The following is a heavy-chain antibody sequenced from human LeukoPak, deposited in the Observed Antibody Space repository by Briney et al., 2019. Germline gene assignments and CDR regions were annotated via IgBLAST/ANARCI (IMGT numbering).Heavy chain of an antibody. Sequence: GASVKVSCKASGYTFTSYGISWVRQAPGQGLEWMGWISAYNGNTNYAQKLQGRVTMTTDTSTSTAYMELRSLRSDDTAVYYCARRECSGGSCYSYYWGQGTLVTVSS. V-gene: IGHV1-18*01. D-gene: IGHD2-15*01. CDR1: GYTFTSYG. CDR2: ISAYNGNT. CDR3: ARRECSGGSCYSYY. J-gene: IGHJ4*02.